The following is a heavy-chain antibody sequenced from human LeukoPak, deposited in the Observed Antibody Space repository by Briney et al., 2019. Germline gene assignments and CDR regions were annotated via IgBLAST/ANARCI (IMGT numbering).Heavy chain of an antibody. D-gene: IGHD1-26*01. CDR3: ARDRVGATNIFDY. Sequence: SVKVSCKASGYTFTSYGISWVRQAPGQGLEWMGGIIPIFGTANYAQKFQGRVTITADESTSTAYMELSSLRSEDTAVYYCARDRVGATNIFDYWGQGTLVTVSS. V-gene: IGHV1-69*13. CDR1: GYTFTSYG. CDR2: IIPIFGTA. J-gene: IGHJ4*02.